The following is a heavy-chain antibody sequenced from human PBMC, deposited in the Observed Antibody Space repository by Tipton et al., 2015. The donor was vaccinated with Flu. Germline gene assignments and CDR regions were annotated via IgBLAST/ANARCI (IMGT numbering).Heavy chain of an antibody. Sequence: SLRLSCAASGFTFSDYAMNWVRQASGKGLEWVGRIRSKANSYATAYTASVKGRFTISRDDSKNTAYLQMNSLKTEDTAVYYCTRHIPLTGGFDYWGQGTVVTVSS. D-gene: IGHD3-9*01. CDR3: TRHIPLTGGFDY. CDR1: GFTFSDYA. CDR2: IRSKANSYAT. V-gene: IGHV3-73*01. J-gene: IGHJ4*02.